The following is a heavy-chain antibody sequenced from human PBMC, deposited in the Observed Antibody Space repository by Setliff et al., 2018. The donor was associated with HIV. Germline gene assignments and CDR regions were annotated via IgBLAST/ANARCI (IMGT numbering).Heavy chain of an antibody. CDR3: AREHSTTWPYFDF. Sequence: ASVKVSCKASGYTFTNNVIHWVRQAPGQGLEWMGWISGYSGHTGYAQKIQGRVTMTTDTSTSTAYMELRSLRSDDTAVYFCAREHSTTWPYFDFWGQGTLVTV. D-gene: IGHD6-13*01. CDR2: ISGYSGHT. J-gene: IGHJ4*02. V-gene: IGHV1-18*01. CDR1: GYTFTNNV.